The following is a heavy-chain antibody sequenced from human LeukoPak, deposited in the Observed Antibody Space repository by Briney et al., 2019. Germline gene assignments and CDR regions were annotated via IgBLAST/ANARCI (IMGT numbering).Heavy chain of an antibody. CDR2: INPYSGGT. CDR3: VRDRTKYCSSTSCPLDY. D-gene: IGHD2-2*01. J-gene: IGHJ4*02. V-gene: IGHV1-2*02. Sequence: ASVKVSCKASGYTFTSYAMNWVRQAPGQGLEWMGWINPYSGGTNYAQKFQGRVTMTRDTSISTVYMELSRLRSDDTAVYYCVRDRTKYCSSTSCPLDYWGQGTLVTVSS. CDR1: GYTFTSYA.